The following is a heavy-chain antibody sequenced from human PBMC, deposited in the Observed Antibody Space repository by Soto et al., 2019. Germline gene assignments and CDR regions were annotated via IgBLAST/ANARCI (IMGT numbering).Heavy chain of an antibody. D-gene: IGHD6-19*01. CDR3: ARGGYSSGMSFDY. V-gene: IGHV3-21*01. Sequence: EVQLVESGGGLVKPGGSLRLSCAASGCTFSSYSMNWVRQAPGKGLEWVSSISSSSSYIYYADSVKGRFTISRDNAKNSLYLQMNSLRAEDTAVYYCARGGYSSGMSFDYWGQEPWSPSPQ. CDR1: GCTFSSYS. CDR2: ISSSSSYI. J-gene: IGHJ4*01.